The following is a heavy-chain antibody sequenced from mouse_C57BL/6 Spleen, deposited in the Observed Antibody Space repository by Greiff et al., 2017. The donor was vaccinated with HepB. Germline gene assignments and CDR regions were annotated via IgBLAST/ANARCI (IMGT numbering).Heavy chain of an antibody. Sequence: QVQLQQPGAELVRPGSSVQLSCKASGYTFTSYWMHGVTRRPKQGLEWIGNIDPSDSETHYNQKFKDKATLTVDKSSSTAYMQLSSLTSEDSAVYYCARMRGLREQDYWGQGTTLTVSS. V-gene: IGHV1-52*01. CDR3: ARMRGLREQDY. CDR1: GYTFTSYW. D-gene: IGHD2-4*01. J-gene: IGHJ2*01. CDR2: IDPSDSET.